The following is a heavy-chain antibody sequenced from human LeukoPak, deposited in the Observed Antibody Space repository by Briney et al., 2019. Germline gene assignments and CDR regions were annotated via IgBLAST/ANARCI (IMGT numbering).Heavy chain of an antibody. CDR1: NGSFISGYY. D-gene: IGHD3-10*01. J-gene: IGHJ4*02. CDR2: ISHGGST. Sequence: PSETLSLTCAVYNGSFISGYYWSWIRQPPGKGLEWIGEISHGGSTYYNPSLKSRITISVDTSKKQFSLKLSSVTAADTAVYYCAGALWFGEDYFDYWGQGTLVTVSS. CDR3: AGALWFGEDYFDY. V-gene: IGHV4-34*01.